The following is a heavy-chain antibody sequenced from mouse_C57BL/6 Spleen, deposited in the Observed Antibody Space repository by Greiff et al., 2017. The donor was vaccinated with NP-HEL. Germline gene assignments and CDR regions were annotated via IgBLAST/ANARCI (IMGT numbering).Heavy chain of an antibody. D-gene: IGHD1-1*01. V-gene: IGHV1-82*01. Sequence: VQLQQSGPELVKPGASVKISCKASGYAFSSSWMNWVKQRPGKGLEWIGRIYPGDGDTNYNGKFKGKDTMTADKSSSTAYMQLSSLTSEDSAVYFWARDHYYGSSLALLDYWGQGTTLTVSS. J-gene: IGHJ2*01. CDR3: ARDHYYGSSLALLDY. CDR1: GYAFSSSW. CDR2: IYPGDGDT.